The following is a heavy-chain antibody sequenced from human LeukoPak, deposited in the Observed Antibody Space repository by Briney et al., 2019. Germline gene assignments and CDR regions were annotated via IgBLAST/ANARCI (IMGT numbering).Heavy chain of an antibody. D-gene: IGHD6-19*01. CDR3: AKDTYTSGWYSLDY. CDR1: GFTFSSYA. V-gene: IGHV3-23*01. CDR2: ISGSGTST. Sequence: GGSLTLSCAASGFTFSSYAMSWVRQAPGKGLEWVSAISGSGTSTYYADSVKGRLTISRDNSKNTLYLQMNSLRAEDTAVYYCAKDTYTSGWYSLDYWGQGTLVTVSS. J-gene: IGHJ4*02.